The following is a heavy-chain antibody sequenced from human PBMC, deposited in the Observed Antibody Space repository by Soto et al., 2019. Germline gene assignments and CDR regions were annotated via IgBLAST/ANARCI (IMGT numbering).Heavy chain of an antibody. CDR1: GGSFSGYY. V-gene: IGHV4-34*01. Sequence: SETLSLTCAVYGGSFSGYYWSWIRQPPGKGLEWIGEINHSGSTNYNPSLKSRVTISVDTSKNQFSLKLSSVTAADTAVYYCARRSITMVRGQFLFVTYYFDYWGQGTLVTVS. D-gene: IGHD3-10*01. CDR3: ARRSITMVRGQFLFVTYYFDY. CDR2: INHSGST. J-gene: IGHJ4*02.